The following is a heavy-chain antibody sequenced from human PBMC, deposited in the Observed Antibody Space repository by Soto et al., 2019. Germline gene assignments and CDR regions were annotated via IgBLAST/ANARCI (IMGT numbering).Heavy chain of an antibody. D-gene: IGHD2-2*01. V-gene: IGHV3-33*01. CDR3: ARLGYCSSTSCHRYYYYGMDV. J-gene: IGHJ6*02. CDR1: GFTFSSYG. Sequence: LRLSCAASGFTFSSYGMHWVRQAPGKGLEWVAVIWYDGSNKYYADSVKGRFTISRDNSKNTLYLQMNSLRAEDTAVYYCARLGYCSSTSCHRYYYYGMDVWGQGTTVTVSS. CDR2: IWYDGSNK.